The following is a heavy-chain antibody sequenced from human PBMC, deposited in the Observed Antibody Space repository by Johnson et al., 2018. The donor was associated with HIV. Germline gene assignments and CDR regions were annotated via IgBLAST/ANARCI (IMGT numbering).Heavy chain of an antibody. Sequence: VQLVESGGGLVQPGGSLRLSCAVSGFTFRSYWMTWVRQAPGKGLEWVTNIKQDGSEKYYVDSVKGRFTISRDNAKNSLYLQMNSLRAEDTAVYYCVRGLDIWGQGTEVTVSS. J-gene: IGHJ3*02. V-gene: IGHV3-7*01. CDR1: GFTFRSYW. CDR2: IKQDGSEK. CDR3: VRGLDI.